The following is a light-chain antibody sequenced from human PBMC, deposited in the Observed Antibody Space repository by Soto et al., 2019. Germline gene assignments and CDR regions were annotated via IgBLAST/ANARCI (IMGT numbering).Light chain of an antibody. Sequence: DIVLTQSPATLSLSPGERVTLSCRASQSVRSDLAWYQQKPGQAPRLLIHDASKRATGIPARFSGSGSGTDFTLTISSLEPEDFALYYCQQRSNWPITFGQGTRLEIK. CDR2: DAS. J-gene: IGKJ5*01. CDR1: QSVRSD. CDR3: QQRSNWPIT. V-gene: IGKV3-11*01.